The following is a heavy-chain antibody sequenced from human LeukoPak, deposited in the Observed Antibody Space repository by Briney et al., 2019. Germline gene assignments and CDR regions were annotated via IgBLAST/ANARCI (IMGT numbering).Heavy chain of an antibody. CDR2: ISAYNGNT. V-gene: IGHV1-18*01. D-gene: IGHD6-19*01. J-gene: IGHJ4*02. CDR3: ARDSEYSSGWYLDY. CDR1: GYTFTSYG. Sequence: ASVKVSCKASGYTFTSYGISWVRQAPGQGLEWMGWISAYNGNTNYAQKLQGRVTMTTDTSTSTACMELRSLRSDDTAVYYCARDSEYSSGWYLDYWGQGTLVTVSS.